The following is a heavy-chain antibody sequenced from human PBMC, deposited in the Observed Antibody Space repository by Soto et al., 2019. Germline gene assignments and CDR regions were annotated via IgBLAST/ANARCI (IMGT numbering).Heavy chain of an antibody. Sequence: QLQLQESGSGLVKPSQTLSLTCAVSGDSISSGGYSWSWIRQPPGKGLEWVGYIYHSGSTYYNPSLKSRVTISIDRSKNQFSLKLSSVTAADTAVYYCTRSSSTVTTLDYWGQGTLVTVSS. CDR1: GDSISSGGYS. J-gene: IGHJ4*02. CDR2: IYHSGST. V-gene: IGHV4-30-2*01. D-gene: IGHD2-2*01. CDR3: TRSSSTVTTLDY.